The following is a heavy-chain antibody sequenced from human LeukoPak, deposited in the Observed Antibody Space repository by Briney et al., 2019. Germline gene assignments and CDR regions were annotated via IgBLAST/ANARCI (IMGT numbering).Heavy chain of an antibody. Sequence: ASVKVSCKASGGTFSSYAISWVRQAPGQGLEWMGGIIPIFGTANYAQKFQGRVTITTDESTSTAYMELSSLRSEDTAVYYCASSPSGSYSQIDYWGQGTLVTVSS. CDR3: ASSPSGSYSQIDY. J-gene: IGHJ4*02. D-gene: IGHD1-26*01. CDR2: IIPIFGTA. CDR1: GGTFSSYA. V-gene: IGHV1-69*05.